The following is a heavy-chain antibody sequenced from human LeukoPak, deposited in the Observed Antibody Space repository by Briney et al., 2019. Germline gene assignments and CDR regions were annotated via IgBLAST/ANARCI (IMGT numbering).Heavy chain of an antibody. CDR2: ITWNGGTI. D-gene: IGHD3-10*01. Sequence: GGSLRLSCAASGFSFDDFAMHWVRQAPGKGLEWVSGITWNGGTIDYADSVKGRFTISRDNAKNSLYLQMNSLRAEDTAVYYCAREVERLLWFGELTWFDPWGQGTLVTVSS. CDR3: AREVERLLWFGELTWFDP. CDR1: GFSFDDFA. J-gene: IGHJ5*02. V-gene: IGHV3-9*01.